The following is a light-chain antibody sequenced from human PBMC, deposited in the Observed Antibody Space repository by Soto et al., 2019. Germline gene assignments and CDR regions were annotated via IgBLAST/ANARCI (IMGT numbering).Light chain of an antibody. J-gene: IGLJ1*01. CDR1: SXNMGSSS. Sequence: SVLSQPRSASGTRGQRVTISCSGDSXNMGSSSVGWYQQLQGTAQKTLINRGNQRASGVPARFYGSQSGKAAYMAISGLKFEDEDDYYYTASDDSLNGHVVGSGTTVPVL. CDR2: RGN. V-gene: IGLV1-44*01. CDR3: TASDDSLNGHV.